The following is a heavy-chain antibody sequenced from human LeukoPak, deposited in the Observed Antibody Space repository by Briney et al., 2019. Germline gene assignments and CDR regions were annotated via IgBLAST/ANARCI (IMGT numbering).Heavy chain of an antibody. Sequence: GRSLRLSCAPSGFTFSTYWMHWVRQAPGKGLVWVSRMSSDGSSRSYADSVNGRFTISRDNAKDTLYLQMNSLRAEDTAVYYCAREIREGTSPDYWGQGTLVTV. V-gene: IGHV3-74*01. J-gene: IGHJ4*02. CDR1: GFTFSTYW. CDR2: MSSDGSSR. D-gene: IGHD1-26*01. CDR3: AREIREGTSPDY.